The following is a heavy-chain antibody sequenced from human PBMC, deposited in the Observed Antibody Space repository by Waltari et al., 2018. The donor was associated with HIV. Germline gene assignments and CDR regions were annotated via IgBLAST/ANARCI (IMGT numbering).Heavy chain of an antibody. CDR1: GFTFSQYY. J-gene: IGHJ4*02. CDR2: INGNGATT. V-gene: IGHV3-64D*06. CDR3: VLDANRPLDY. Sequence: EVQLVESGGGSVQPGGSLRLSCSASGFTFSQYYMHWVRQAPGKGLEYGSVINGNGATTYYADSVKVRVTISRDNSKNTVYLQMSSLRVEDTAVYYCVLDANRPLDYWGQGTLVSVSS.